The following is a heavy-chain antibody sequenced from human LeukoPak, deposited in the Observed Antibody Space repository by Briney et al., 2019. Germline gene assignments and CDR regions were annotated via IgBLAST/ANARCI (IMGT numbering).Heavy chain of an antibody. V-gene: IGHV1-2*02. Sequence: ASVKVSCKASGYTFTGHYMHWVRQAPGQGLEWMGWINPNSGDTNYAQKFQGRVTMTRDTSISAAYVEVSGLTSDDTAVYYCARRAVDDLDHWGQGTLVTVSS. CDR1: GYTFTGHY. J-gene: IGHJ4*02. CDR3: ARRAVDDLDH. CDR2: INPNSGDT. D-gene: IGHD2-2*01.